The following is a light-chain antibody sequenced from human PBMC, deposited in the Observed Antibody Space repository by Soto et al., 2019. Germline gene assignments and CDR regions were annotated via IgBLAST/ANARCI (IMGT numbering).Light chain of an antibody. CDR3: MRGTHWPRT. V-gene: IGKV2-30*01. J-gene: IGKJ2*01. CDR1: QSLVYTDGNTY. CDR2: KVS. Sequence: DVVMTQSPLSLPVTLGQPASISCRSSQSLVYTDGNTYLHWFQQRPGQSPRRLIYKVSNRDSGVPDRLSGSGSGTDFTLKISRVEAEDVGVYYCMRGTHWPRTFGQGTKLEIK.